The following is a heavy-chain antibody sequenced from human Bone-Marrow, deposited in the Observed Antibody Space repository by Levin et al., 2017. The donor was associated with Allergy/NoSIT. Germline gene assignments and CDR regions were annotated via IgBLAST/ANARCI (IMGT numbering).Heavy chain of an antibody. CDR2: IYYSGST. V-gene: IGHV4-39*01. D-gene: IGHD6-6*01. J-gene: IGHJ6*02. CDR3: ARRYRYSSSGGFSYGMDG. CDR1: GGSISSSSYY. Sequence: SQTLSLTCTVSGGSISSSSYYWGWIRQPPGKGLEWIGSIYYSGSTYYNPSLKSRVTISVDTSKNQFSLKLSSVTAADTAVYYCARRYRYSSSGGFSYGMDGWGQGTTVTVSS.